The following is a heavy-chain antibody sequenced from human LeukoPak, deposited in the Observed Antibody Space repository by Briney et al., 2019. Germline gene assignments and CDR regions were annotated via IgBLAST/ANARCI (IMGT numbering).Heavy chain of an antibody. J-gene: IGHJ3*01. CDR2: IRGKADNYAT. Sequence: GGSLRLSCAASGFSFSGSAMHWVRQASGKGLEWVGRIRGKADNYATAYAASVRGRFTISRDDSKNTAYLQMNSLKVEDTAVYYCTRRITGPLGAFDLWGQGTMVTVSS. D-gene: IGHD1-14*01. CDR3: TRRITGPLGAFDL. V-gene: IGHV3-73*01. CDR1: GFSFSGSA.